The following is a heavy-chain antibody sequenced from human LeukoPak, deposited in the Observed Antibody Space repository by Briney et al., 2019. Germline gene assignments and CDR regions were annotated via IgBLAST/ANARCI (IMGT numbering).Heavy chain of an antibody. CDR3: ARDTVVVRYENWFDP. J-gene: IGHJ5*02. CDR2: ISSGSSYI. Sequence: SGGSLRLSCAASGFTFSSYSMNWVRQAPGKGLEWVSSISSGSSYIYYADSVKGRFTISRDNAKNSLYLQMNSLRAEDTAVYYCARDTVVVRYENWFDPWGQGTLVTVSS. CDR1: GFTFSSYS. V-gene: IGHV3-21*01. D-gene: IGHD2-2*01.